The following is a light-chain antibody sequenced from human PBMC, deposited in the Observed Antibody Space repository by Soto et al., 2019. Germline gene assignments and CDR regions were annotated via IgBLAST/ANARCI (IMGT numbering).Light chain of an antibody. V-gene: IGLV2-14*01. CDR1: SSDVGGSNY. CDR3: GSYTSSITLYV. CDR2: DVS. J-gene: IGLJ1*01. Sequence: QSALTQPASVSGSPGQSITISCTGTSSDVGGSNYVSWYQQHPGKAPKLMIYDVSNRPSGVSNRFSGSKSDNTASLTISGIQAEEESDYYCGSYTSSITLYVFGTGTKVTVL.